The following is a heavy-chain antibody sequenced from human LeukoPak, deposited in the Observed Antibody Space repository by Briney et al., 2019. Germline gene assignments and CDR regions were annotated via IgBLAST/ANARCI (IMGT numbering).Heavy chain of an antibody. V-gene: IGHV1-2*02. Sequence: GASVKVSCKASGYTFTGYYMHWVRQAPGQGLEWMGWINPNSGGTNYAQKFQGRVTMTRDTSISTAYMELSRLRSDDTAVYYCARVPPTHIVVVTARGAFDIWGQGTMVTVSS. CDR2: INPNSGGT. CDR3: ARVPPTHIVVVTARGAFDI. D-gene: IGHD2-21*02. CDR1: GYTFTGYY. J-gene: IGHJ3*02.